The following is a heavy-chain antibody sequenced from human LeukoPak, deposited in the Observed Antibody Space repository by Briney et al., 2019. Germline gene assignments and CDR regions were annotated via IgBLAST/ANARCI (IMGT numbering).Heavy chain of an antibody. CDR3: VRDNAYTFDY. V-gene: IGHV3-23*01. J-gene: IGHJ4*01. D-gene: IGHD5-24*01. CDR1: GFTFSSYA. Sequence: GGSLRLSCAASGFTFSSYAMSWVRQALGKGLEWVSAISGSGGSTYYADSVKGRFTISRDNAKSTLSLQMNSLRAEDTAIYYCVRDNAYTFDYWGQGTLVTVSS. CDR2: ISGSGGST.